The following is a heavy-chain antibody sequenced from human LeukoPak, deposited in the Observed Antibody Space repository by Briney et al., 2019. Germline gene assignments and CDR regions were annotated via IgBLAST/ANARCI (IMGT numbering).Heavy chain of an antibody. D-gene: IGHD1-1*01. CDR1: GFTFGSYS. Sequence: GGSLRLSCAASGFTFGSYSMNWVRQAPGKGLEWVSSISSSSSYIYYADSVKGRFTISRDNAKNSLYLQMNSLRAEDTAVYYCARDGTTGTTGHWFDPWGQGTLVTVSS. V-gene: IGHV3-21*01. CDR3: ARDGTTGTTGHWFDP. CDR2: ISSSSSYI. J-gene: IGHJ5*02.